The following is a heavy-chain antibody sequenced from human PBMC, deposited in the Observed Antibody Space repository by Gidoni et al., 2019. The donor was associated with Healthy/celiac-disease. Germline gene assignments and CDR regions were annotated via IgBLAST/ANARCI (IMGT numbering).Heavy chain of an antibody. D-gene: IGHD3-22*01. CDR2: ISYDGSNK. Sequence: QVQLVESGGGVVQPGRSLRLSCAASGFTFSSYGMHWVRQAPGKGLEWVAVISYDGSNKYYADSVKGRFTISRDNSKNTLYLQMNSLRAEDTAVYYCAKGKYYYDSSGYRAVYFDYWGQGTLVTVSS. J-gene: IGHJ4*02. CDR3: AKGKYYYDSSGYRAVYFDY. CDR1: GFTFSSYG. V-gene: IGHV3-30*18.